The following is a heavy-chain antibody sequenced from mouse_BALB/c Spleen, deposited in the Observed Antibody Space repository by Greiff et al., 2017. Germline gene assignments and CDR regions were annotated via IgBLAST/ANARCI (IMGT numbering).Heavy chain of an antibody. Sequence: EVMLVESGGGLVKPGGSLKLSCAASGFTFSSYAMSWVRQTPEKRLEWVATISSGGSYTYYPDSVKGRFTISRDNAKNTLYLQMSSLRSEDTAMYYCARRCTMITEETWFAYWGQGTLVTVSA. CDR1: GFTFSSYA. J-gene: IGHJ3*01. CDR2: ISSGGSYT. V-gene: IGHV5-9-1*01. CDR3: ARRCTMITEETWFAY. D-gene: IGHD2-4*01.